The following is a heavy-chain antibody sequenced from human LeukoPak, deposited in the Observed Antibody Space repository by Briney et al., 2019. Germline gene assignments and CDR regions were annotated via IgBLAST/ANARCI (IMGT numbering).Heavy chain of an antibody. J-gene: IGHJ4*01. Sequence: GGSLRLSCAASGFPLSSYAMSWVRQAPGKGLEWVALISYDGSNEYYADSVKGRFTISRDNSKNTLYMQMNSLRAEDTAVYYCAKSSDLLTGYYSYFEYWGHGTLVTVAS. CDR3: AKSSDLLTGYYSYFEY. CDR2: ISYDGSNE. CDR1: GFPLSSYA. V-gene: IGHV3-30*18. D-gene: IGHD3-9*01.